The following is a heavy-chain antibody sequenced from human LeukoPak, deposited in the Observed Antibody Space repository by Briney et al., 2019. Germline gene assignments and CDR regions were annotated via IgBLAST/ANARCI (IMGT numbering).Heavy chain of an antibody. D-gene: IGHD6-19*01. J-gene: IGHJ4*02. CDR1: GYTFTGYY. CDR3: ALLGGWYVSSYFDY. V-gene: IGHV1-2*06. CDR2: INPNSGGT. Sequence: ASVKVSCKASGYTFTGYYMHWVRQAPGQGLEWMGRINPNSGGTNYAQKFQGRVTMTRDTSISTAYMELSRLRSDDTAVCYCALLGGWYVSSYFDYWGQGTLVTVSS.